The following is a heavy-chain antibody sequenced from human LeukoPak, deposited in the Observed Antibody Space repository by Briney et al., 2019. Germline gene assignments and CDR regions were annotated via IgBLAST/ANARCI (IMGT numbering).Heavy chain of an antibody. J-gene: IGHJ5*02. V-gene: IGHV4-4*07. CDR3: AREAADGSGSYYTNNWFDP. D-gene: IGHD3-10*01. CDR1: GGSISSYY. Sequence: SETLSLTCTVSGGSISSYYWSWIRQPAGKGLEWIGRIYTSGSTNYNPSLKSRVTMSVDTSKNQFSLKLSSVTAADTAVYYCAREAADGSGSYYTNNWFDPWGQGTLVTVSS. CDR2: IYTSGST.